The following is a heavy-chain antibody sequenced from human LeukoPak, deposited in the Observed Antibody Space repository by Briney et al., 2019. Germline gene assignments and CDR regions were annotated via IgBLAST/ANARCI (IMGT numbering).Heavy chain of an antibody. J-gene: IGHJ4*02. CDR3: ARYCSGGSCSGYYFDY. Sequence: PSETLSLTCTVSGGSISSGGYYWSWIRQHPGKGLEGIGYIYYSGSTYYNPSLKSRVTISVDTSKNQFSLKLSSVTAADTAVYYCARYCSGGSCSGYYFDYWGQGTLVTVSS. D-gene: IGHD2-15*01. V-gene: IGHV4-31*03. CDR2: IYYSGST. CDR1: GGSISSGGYY.